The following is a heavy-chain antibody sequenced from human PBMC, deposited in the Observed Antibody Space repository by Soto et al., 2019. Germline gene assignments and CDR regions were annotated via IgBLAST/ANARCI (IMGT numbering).Heavy chain of an antibody. CDR3: ARTLRPYGGDYYYSGMDV. Sequence: ASVKVSCKASGYTFTSYGISWVRQAPGQGLEWMGWISAYNGNTNYAQKLQGRVTMTTDTSTSTAYMELRSLRSDDTAVYYCARTLRPYGGDYYYSGMDVWGKGTRVTVPS. D-gene: IGHD4-17*01. CDR1: GYTFTSYG. CDR2: ISAYNGNT. V-gene: IGHV1-18*01. J-gene: IGHJ6*04.